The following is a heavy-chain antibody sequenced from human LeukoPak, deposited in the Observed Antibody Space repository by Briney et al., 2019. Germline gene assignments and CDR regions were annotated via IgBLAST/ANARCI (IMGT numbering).Heavy chain of an antibody. J-gene: IGHJ4*02. Sequence: ASVEVSCKASGYTFSNFGISWVRQAPGQGLEWMGWISGSNDNPNYGQKFQGRLTVTTDSSTSTAYMELRNLRSDDTAVYYCARDGTSTDDYWGQGTLVTVSS. CDR2: ISGSNDNP. CDR3: ARDGTSTDDY. V-gene: IGHV1-18*01. CDR1: GYTFSNFG. D-gene: IGHD2-2*01.